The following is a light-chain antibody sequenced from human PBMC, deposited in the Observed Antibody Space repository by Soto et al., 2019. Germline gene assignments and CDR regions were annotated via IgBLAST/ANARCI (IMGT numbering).Light chain of an antibody. V-gene: IGKV1-39*01. CDR1: QSISNY. CDR3: QHRFNWPWT. Sequence: DIQMTQSPSSLSASVGDRVTIACRASQSISNYLHWYQHKPGKAPKLLIYAASSLQSGVPSRFSGSGSGTDFTLTISGLQPEDFAVYYCQHRFNWPWTFGQGTKVDIK. J-gene: IGKJ1*01. CDR2: AAS.